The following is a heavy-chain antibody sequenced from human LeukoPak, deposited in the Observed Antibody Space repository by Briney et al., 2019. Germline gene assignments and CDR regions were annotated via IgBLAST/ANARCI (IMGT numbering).Heavy chain of an antibody. CDR2: IYYSGST. J-gene: IGHJ4*02. V-gene: IGHV4-39*01. CDR3: ASRNDILTGYVFDF. CDR1: GGSVSSSIYC. Sequence: SETLSLTCTVSGGSVSSSIYCWGWIRQPPGKGLEWIGSIYYSGSTSYNPSLKSRVTISVDTSKNQFSLKLTSVTAADTAVYYCASRNDILTGYVFDFWGQGTLVTVSS. D-gene: IGHD3-9*01.